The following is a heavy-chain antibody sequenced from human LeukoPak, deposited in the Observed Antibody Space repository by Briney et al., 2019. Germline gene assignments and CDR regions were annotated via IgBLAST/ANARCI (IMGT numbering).Heavy chain of an antibody. CDR1: GFPFTSLW. J-gene: IGHJ4*02. CDR3: ATQPGTDRFFDF. CDR2: IYPGDSDT. Sequence: GEALQISCQTSGFPFTSLWIGWVRPLPGKGLEWIGIIYPGDSDTSYSPSFQGHVTISADKSIATAYLQWSRLEASDTGLYYCATQPGTDRFFDFWGQGTLVTVSS. V-gene: IGHV5-51*01.